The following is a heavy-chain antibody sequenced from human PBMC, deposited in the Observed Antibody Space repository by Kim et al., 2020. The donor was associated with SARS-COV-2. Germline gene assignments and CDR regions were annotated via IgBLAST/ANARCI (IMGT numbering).Heavy chain of an antibody. D-gene: IGHD3-3*01. J-gene: IGHJ4*02. CDR3: AKDPFYDFWSGYHFDY. Sequence: DSVTGRLTSSRDNSKNTLYLQMSSLRAEDTAVYFCAKDPFYDFWSGYHFDYWGQGTLVTVSS. V-gene: IGHV3-23*01.